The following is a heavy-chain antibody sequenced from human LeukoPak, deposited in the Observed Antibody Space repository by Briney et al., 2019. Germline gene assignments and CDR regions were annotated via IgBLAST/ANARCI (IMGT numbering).Heavy chain of an antibody. J-gene: IGHJ4*02. Sequence: PGGSLRLSCAASGFTVSSNYMSWVRQAPGKGLEWASVIYSGDSTYYADSVKGRFTISRDNSKNTLYLQMNSLRAEDTAVYYCARERLAKFDYWGQGTLVTVSS. V-gene: IGHV3-66*01. CDR2: IYSGDST. CDR1: GFTVSSNY. CDR3: ARERLAKFDY.